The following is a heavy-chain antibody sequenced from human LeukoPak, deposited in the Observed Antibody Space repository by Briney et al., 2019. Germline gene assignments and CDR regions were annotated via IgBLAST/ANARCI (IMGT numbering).Heavy chain of an antibody. CDR1: GFTFRNYE. V-gene: IGHV3-48*03. CDR3: AREDGSQLDY. Sequence: GGSLRLSCATSGFTFRNYEMSWVRQTRGKGLEWVSYISSSGSSTYYADSVKGRFTISRDNAKSSLCLQMDSLRAGDTAVYYCAREDGSQLDYWGRGTLVTVSS. CDR2: ISSSGSST. J-gene: IGHJ4*02. D-gene: IGHD1-26*01.